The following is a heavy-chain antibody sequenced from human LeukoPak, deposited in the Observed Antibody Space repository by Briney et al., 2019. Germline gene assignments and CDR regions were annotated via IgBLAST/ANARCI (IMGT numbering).Heavy chain of an antibody. CDR3: ARQYEGGAFDI. V-gene: IGHV2-70*04. D-gene: IGHD2-2*01. J-gene: IGHJ3*02. CDR1: VFSLSTSGMR. Sequence: SGPALVKPTQTLTLTCTFSVFSLSTSGMRASWIRQTPGKALEWLARIDWDDDKFYSTSLKTRLTISKDTSKNQVVLTMTNMDPVDTATYYCARQYEGGAFDIWGQGTMVTVSS. CDR2: IDWDDDK.